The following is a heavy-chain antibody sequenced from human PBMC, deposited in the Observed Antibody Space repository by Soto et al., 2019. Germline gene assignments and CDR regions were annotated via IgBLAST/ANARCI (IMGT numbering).Heavy chain of an antibody. V-gene: IGHV3-23*01. CDR1: GFTFSVYA. D-gene: IGHD3-22*01. J-gene: IGHJ4*02. Sequence: GGYLRLSCTASGFTFSVYAMARVSQALGKGLEWVSTISGGSSVTYYGDSVKGRFTISRDNAKKTLFLQLNRLSAEDTATYYCAQGLSKNYYYTFDFWGQGTQGTVSS. CDR2: ISGGSSVT. CDR3: AQGLSKNYYYTFDF.